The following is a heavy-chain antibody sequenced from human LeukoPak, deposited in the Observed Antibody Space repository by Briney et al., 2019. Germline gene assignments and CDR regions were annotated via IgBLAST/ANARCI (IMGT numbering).Heavy chain of an antibody. CDR1: GFTFDDYT. CDR3: ARDLRSTDDSY. J-gene: IGHJ4*02. V-gene: IGHV3-43*01. Sequence: GGSLRLSCAASGFTFDDYTMHWVRQAPGKGLEWVSLISWDGGSTYYADSVKGRFTISRDNAKNSLYLQMNSLRAEDTAVYYCARDLRSTDDSYWGQGTLVTVSS. D-gene: IGHD2-2*01. CDR2: ISWDGGST.